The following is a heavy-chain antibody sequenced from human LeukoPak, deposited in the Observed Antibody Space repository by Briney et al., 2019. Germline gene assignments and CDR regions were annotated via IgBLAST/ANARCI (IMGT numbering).Heavy chain of an antibody. CDR2: ISGSGGST. D-gene: IGHD3-10*01. J-gene: IGHJ6*03. CDR3: AKMSCDDYNYYGSGTVIVPDYYYYYMDV. CDR1: GFTFSSYG. V-gene: IGHV3-23*01. Sequence: PGGTLRLSCAASGFTFSSYGMSWVRQAPGQGREWVSAISGSGGSTDYADSGKGRFTISRDNSKNTLYLQMNSLRAEDTAVYYCAKMSCDDYNYYGSGTVIVPDYYYYYMDVWGKGTTVTISS.